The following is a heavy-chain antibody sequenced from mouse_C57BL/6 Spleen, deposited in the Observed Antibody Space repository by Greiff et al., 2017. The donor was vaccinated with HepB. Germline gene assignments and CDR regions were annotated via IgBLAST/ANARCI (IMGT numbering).Heavy chain of an antibody. Sequence: QVQLQQSGPELVKPGASVKISCKASGYAFSSSWMNWVKQRPGQGLEWIGRIYPGDGDTNYNGKFKGKATLTADKSSSTAYMQLSSLTSEDSAVCVCGREGAPGRFDVWGTGTTVTVSS. CDR2: IYPGDGDT. V-gene: IGHV1-82*01. D-gene: IGHD1-1*02. J-gene: IGHJ1*03. CDR3: GREGAPGRFDV. CDR1: GYAFSSSW.